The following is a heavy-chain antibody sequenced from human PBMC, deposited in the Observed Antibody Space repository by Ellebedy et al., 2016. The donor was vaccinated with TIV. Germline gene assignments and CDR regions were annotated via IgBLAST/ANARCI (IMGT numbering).Heavy chain of an antibody. V-gene: IGHV3-72*01. CDR2: IRNKADSYIT. CDR1: GFTFSDEF. D-gene: IGHD5-18*01. Sequence: GESLKTSCAASGFTFSDEFMDWVRQAPGKGLEWVGSIRNKADSYITDYAASVKGRFSISRDDSTNSLYLQMNSLKDEDTAMYYCSALQRDFWGQGALVTVSS. J-gene: IGHJ4*02. CDR3: SALQRDF.